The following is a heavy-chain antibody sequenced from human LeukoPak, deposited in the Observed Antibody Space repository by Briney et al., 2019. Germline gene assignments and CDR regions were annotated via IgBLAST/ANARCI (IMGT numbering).Heavy chain of an antibody. CDR2: VSGSGGRI. CDR1: GFTYSSYA. D-gene: IGHD6-13*01. CDR3: AKDVTLAAPRFLDY. Sequence: GGSLRLSCAASGFTYSSYAMSWVRQAPGKGLEWVSGVSGSGGRIYYADSVKGRFTISRDNSKNTLYLQMNSLRAADTATYYCAKDVTLAAPRFLDYWGQGTLVTVSS. J-gene: IGHJ4*02. V-gene: IGHV3-23*01.